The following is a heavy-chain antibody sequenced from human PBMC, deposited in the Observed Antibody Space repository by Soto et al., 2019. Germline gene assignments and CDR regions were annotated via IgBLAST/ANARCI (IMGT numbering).Heavy chain of an antibody. J-gene: IGHJ6*02. D-gene: IGHD3-9*01. CDR2: ISYDGSNK. CDR1: GFTFSNYG. CDR3: AKEGHDYDILTGYRSYYGMDV. V-gene: IGHV3-30*18. Sequence: QVQLVESGGGVVQPGRSLRLSCAASGFTFSNYGMHWVRQAPGKGLEWVAVISYDGSNKYYVDSVKGRFTISRDNSKNTLYLQMNSLRAEDTAVYYCAKEGHDYDILTGYRSYYGMDVWGQGTTVTVSS.